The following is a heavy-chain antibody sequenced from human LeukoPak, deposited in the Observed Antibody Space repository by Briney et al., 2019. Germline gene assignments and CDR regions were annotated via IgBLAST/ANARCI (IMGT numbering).Heavy chain of an antibody. V-gene: IGHV3-7*01. D-gene: IGHD2-15*01. Sequence: GGSLRLSCAGSGFTFSSYWMTWVRQAPGKGLEWVANIKQDGSEKYYVDSVKGRFTISRDNAKNSLYLQMSSLRAEDTAVYYCARDISSLTYFDYWGQGTLVTVSS. CDR2: IKQDGSEK. J-gene: IGHJ4*02. CDR1: GFTFSSYW. CDR3: ARDISSLTYFDY.